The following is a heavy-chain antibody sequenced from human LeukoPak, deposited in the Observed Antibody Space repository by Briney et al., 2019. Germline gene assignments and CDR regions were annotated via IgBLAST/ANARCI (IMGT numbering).Heavy chain of an antibody. CDR3: ARENYGSGSYYTNWFDP. J-gene: IGHJ5*02. CDR1: GYSISSGYY. D-gene: IGHD3-10*01. CDR2: IYHSGST. V-gene: IGHV4-38-2*02. Sequence: SETLSLTCTVSGYSISSGYYWGWIRQPPGKGLEWIGSIYHSGSTYYNPSLKSRVTISVDTSKNQFSLKLSSVTAADTAVYYCARENYGSGSYYTNWFDPWGQGTLVTVSS.